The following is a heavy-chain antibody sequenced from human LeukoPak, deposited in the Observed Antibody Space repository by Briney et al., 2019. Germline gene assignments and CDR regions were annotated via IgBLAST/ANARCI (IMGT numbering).Heavy chain of an antibody. CDR2: IIPFLDTS. D-gene: IGHD5-12*01. CDR3: ARAQAGNYDWPLDL. J-gene: IGHJ5*02. Sequence: SVKVSFKASGGTFSKYALSWVRQAPGQGLEWMGAIIPFLDTSNYPPKFQDRVTITTDESTSTAYMDLSSLRSDDTAVYYCARAQAGNYDWPLDLWGQGTLVTVSS. V-gene: IGHV1-69*05. CDR1: GGTFSKYA.